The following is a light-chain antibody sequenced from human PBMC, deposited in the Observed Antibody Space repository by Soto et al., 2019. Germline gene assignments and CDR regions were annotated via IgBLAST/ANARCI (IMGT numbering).Light chain of an antibody. V-gene: IGLV2-23*02. Sequence: QSALTQPASVSGSPGQSITISCTGTSSDVGGYNLVSWYQQHPGKAPKLIIYEVIQRPSGVSDRFFGSKSGNTASLTISGLQAEDEADYSCCSYVGSKYVVFGGGTKVTVL. J-gene: IGLJ2*01. CDR1: SSDVGGYNL. CDR2: EVI. CDR3: CSYVGSKYVV.